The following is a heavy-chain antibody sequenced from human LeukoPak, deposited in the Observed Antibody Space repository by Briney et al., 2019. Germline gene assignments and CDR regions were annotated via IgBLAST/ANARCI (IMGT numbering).Heavy chain of an antibody. Sequence: GGSLRLSCAASRFTFSTYAMHWVRQAPGKGLEWVAVISYDVSKTYYADSVKGRFTISRDNSKNTLYLQMNRLRAEDTAVYYCARDFSRGSYKGRDYYMDVWGKGTTVTVSS. D-gene: IGHD1-26*01. CDR1: RFTFSTYA. V-gene: IGHV3-30*04. J-gene: IGHJ6*03. CDR2: ISYDVSKT. CDR3: ARDFSRGSYKGRDYYMDV.